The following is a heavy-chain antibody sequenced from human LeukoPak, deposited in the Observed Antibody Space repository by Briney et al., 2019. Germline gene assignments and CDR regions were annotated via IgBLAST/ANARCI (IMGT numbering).Heavy chain of an antibody. Sequence: SETLSLTCSVSDGSISSNNYYWAWIRQPPGKGPEWIGTIYYSGSTYYNPSLKSRVTISVDTSKSQFSLKLSSVTAADTAVYYCARGGVTTKYFDYWGQGTLVTVSS. CDR2: IYYSGST. CDR3: ARGGVTTKYFDY. V-gene: IGHV4-39*01. D-gene: IGHD4-11*01. CDR1: DGSISSNNYY. J-gene: IGHJ4*02.